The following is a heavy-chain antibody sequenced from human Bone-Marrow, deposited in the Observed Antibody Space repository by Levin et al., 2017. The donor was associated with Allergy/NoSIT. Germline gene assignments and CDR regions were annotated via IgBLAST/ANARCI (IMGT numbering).Heavy chain of an antibody. J-gene: IGHJ6*02. CDR1: GFTFSNAW. V-gene: IGHV3-15*01. CDR2: IKSKTDGGTT. CDR3: TTEPCGMDV. Sequence: GESLKISCAASGFTFSNAWMSWVRQAPGKGLEWVGRIKSKTDGGTTDYAAPVNGRFTISRDDSKNTLYLQMNSLKTEDTAVYYCTTEPCGMDVWGQGTTVTVSS.